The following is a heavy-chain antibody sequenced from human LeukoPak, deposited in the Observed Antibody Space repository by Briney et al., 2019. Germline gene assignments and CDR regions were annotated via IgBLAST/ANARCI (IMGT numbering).Heavy chain of an antibody. CDR2: ISSSSSYI. V-gene: IGHV3-21*01. Sequence: KAGGSLRLSCAASGFTFSSYAMWWARQAPGKGLEWVSSISSSSSYIYYADSVKGRFTISRDNAKNSLYLQMNSLRAEDTAVYYCARDVMITFGGVIVSGYFDYWGQGTLVTVSS. CDR3: ARDVMITFGGVIVSGYFDY. D-gene: IGHD3-16*02. CDR1: GFTFSSYA. J-gene: IGHJ4*02.